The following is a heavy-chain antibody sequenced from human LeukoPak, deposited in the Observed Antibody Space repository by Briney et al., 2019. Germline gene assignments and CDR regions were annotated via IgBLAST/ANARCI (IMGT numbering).Heavy chain of an antibody. J-gene: IGHJ4*02. V-gene: IGHV3-23*01. D-gene: IGHD1-26*01. CDR1: GFTLSSYA. CDR3: ASIYLIVEATTFDY. CDR2: ISVSGNT. Sequence: GGSLRLSCAASGFTLSSYAMSWVRQGPGKGLEWVSAISVSGNTYHADSVKGRFTISRDNAKNSLYLQMNSLRAEDTAVYYCASIYLIVEATTFDYWGQGTLVTVSS.